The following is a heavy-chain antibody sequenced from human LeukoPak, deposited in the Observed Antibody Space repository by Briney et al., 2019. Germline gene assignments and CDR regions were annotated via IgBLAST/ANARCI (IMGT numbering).Heavy chain of an antibody. CDR3: AKDLTTVATPYYYYYMDV. V-gene: IGHV3-21*01. CDR1: GFTFSTNS. D-gene: IGHD4-23*01. J-gene: IGHJ6*03. Sequence: GGSLRLSCAASGFTFSTNSMNWVRPAPGKGLEWVSSIGISSSHTFYADSVKGRFTISRDNAENSVYLQMNSLRAEDTAVYYCAKDLTTVATPYYYYYMDVWGKGTTVTVSS. CDR2: IGISSSHT.